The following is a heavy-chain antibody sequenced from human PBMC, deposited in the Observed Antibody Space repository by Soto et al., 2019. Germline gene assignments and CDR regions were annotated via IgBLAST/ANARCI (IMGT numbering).Heavy chain of an antibody. D-gene: IGHD3-22*01. CDR3: ARAFYDSSGYPSVVGAFDI. V-gene: IGHV1-69*13. CDR2: IIPIFGTA. J-gene: IGHJ3*02. CDR1: GGTFSSYA. Sequence: SVKVSCKASGGTFSSYAISWVRQAPGQGREWMGGIIPIFGTANYAQKFQGRVTITADESTSTAYMELSSLRSEDTAVYYCARAFYDSSGYPSVVGAFDIWGQGTMVTVSS.